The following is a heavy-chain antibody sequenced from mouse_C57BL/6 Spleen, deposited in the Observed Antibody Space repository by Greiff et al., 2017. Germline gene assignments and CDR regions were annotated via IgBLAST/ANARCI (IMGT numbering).Heavy chain of an antibody. CDR2: IYPGDGDT. CDR3: ARSSGYGCFDV. D-gene: IGHD3-2*02. V-gene: IGHV1-82*01. CDR1: GYAFSSSW. Sequence: VQVVESGPELVKPGASVKISCKASGYAFSSSWMNWVKQRPGKGLEWIGRIYPGDGDTNYNGQFKGKATLTADKSSSTAYMQLSSLTSQDSAVYFCARSSGYGCFDVWGTGTTVTVSS. J-gene: IGHJ1*03.